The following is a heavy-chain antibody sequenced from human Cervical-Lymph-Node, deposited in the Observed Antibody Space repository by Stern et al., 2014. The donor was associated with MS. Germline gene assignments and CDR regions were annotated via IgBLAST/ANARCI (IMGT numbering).Heavy chain of an antibody. V-gene: IGHV3-7*01. D-gene: IGHD2/OR15-2a*01. CDR2: IKEDGSGR. CDR3: ARSPHSSK. Sequence: VQLVQSGGGLVQPGGSLTLSCVASGFTFSISWMSWVRQAPGKGLEWVANIKEDGSGRDYVDSVKGRFTISRDNAKNSLFLQMNSLRVEDTAVYYCARSPHSSKWGQGTLVIVSS. CDR1: GFTFSISW. J-gene: IGHJ4*02.